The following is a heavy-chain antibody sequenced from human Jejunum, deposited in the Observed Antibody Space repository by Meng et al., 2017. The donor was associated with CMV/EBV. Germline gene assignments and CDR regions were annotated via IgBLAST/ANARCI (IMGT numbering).Heavy chain of an antibody. D-gene: IGHD3-10*01. J-gene: IGHJ6*02. V-gene: IGHV3-9*01. CDR1: GFTFKDYA. CDR3: AKDIRAVSYGTDV. CDR2: LSWDTSGI. Sequence: SGFTFKDYAMHWVRQAPGKGLEWVSGLSWDTSGIGYAESVRGRFIISRDNAKNTLYLQMNSLRAEDTALYYCAKDIRAVSYGTDVWGQGTTVTVSS.